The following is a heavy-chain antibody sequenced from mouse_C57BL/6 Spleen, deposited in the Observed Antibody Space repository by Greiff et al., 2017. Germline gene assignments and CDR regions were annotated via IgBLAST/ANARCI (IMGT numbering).Heavy chain of an antibody. D-gene: IGHD2-3*01. CDR1: GYTFTSYW. Sequence: QVQLQRPGAELVKPGASVKLSCKASGYTFTSYWMHWVKQRPGQGLEWIGMIHPNSGSTNYNEKFKSKATLTVDKSSSTAYMQLSSLTSEDSAVYYCAKGEDDGYLYAMDYWGQGTSVTVSS. CDR3: AKGEDDGYLYAMDY. J-gene: IGHJ4*01. V-gene: IGHV1-64*01. CDR2: IHPNSGST.